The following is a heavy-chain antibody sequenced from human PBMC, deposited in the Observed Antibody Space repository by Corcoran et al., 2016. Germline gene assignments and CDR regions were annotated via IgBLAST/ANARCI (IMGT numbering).Heavy chain of an antibody. D-gene: IGHD2-15*01. CDR2: IYYSGST. Sequence: QLQLQESGPGLVKPSETLSLTCTVSGGSISSSSYYWGWIRQPPGKGREWIGSIYYSGSTYYNPSLKSRVTISVDTSKNQFSLKLSSVTAADTAVYYCARGLGYCSGGSCYSSWFDPWGQGTLVTVSS. V-gene: IGHV4-39*07. J-gene: IGHJ5*02. CDR1: GGSISSSSYY. CDR3: ARGLGYCSGGSCYSSWFDP.